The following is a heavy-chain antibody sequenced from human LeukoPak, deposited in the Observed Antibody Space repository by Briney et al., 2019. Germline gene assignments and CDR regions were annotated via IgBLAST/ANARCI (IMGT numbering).Heavy chain of an antibody. V-gene: IGHV4-34*01. J-gene: IGHJ5*02. CDR3: ARGNRLLQWLRFGSNWFDP. Sequence: SETLSLTCAVYGGSFSGYYWSWIRQPPGKGLEWIGEINHSGSTNYNPSLKSRVTISVDTSKNQFSLKLSSVTAADTAVYYCARGNRLLQWLRFGSNWFDPWGQGTLVTVSS. D-gene: IGHD5-12*01. CDR2: INHSGST. CDR1: GGSFSGYY.